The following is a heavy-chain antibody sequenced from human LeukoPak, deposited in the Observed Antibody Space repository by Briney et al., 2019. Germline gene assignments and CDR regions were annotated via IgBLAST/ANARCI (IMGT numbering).Heavy chain of an antibody. J-gene: IGHJ4*02. Sequence: GGSLRLSCAASGFTFSSYAMSWVRQAPGKGLEWVSTISGSGGSTYYADSVKGRFTISRDNSKNTLYLQMNSLRAEDTAVYYCAKGSRDTSGWYRDYWGQGTLVTVSS. D-gene: IGHD6-19*01. CDR2: ISGSGGST. V-gene: IGHV3-23*01. CDR1: GFTFSSYA. CDR3: AKGSRDTSGWYRDY.